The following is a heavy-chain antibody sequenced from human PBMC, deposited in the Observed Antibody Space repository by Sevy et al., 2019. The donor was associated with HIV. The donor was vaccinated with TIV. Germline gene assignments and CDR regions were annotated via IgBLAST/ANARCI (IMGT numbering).Heavy chain of an antibody. CDR2: ISGSGIST. J-gene: IGHJ4*02. CDR1: GFSVRDNS. D-gene: IGHD5-12*01. CDR3: AKGIGYSGYETDY. V-gene: IGHV3-23*01. Sequence: GGSLRLSCAASGFSVRDNSMSWVRQAPGQGLEWVSAISGSGISTYYADSVKGRFTISRDNSKNTLYLQMNNLRAEDTAVFYCAKGIGYSGYETDYWGQGTLVTVSS.